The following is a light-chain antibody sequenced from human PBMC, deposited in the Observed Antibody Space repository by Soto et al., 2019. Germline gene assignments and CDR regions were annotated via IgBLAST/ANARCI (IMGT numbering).Light chain of an antibody. V-gene: IGKV3-20*01. CDR2: GAS. CDR3: QQYGGSPRT. CDR1: ESVSSNY. J-gene: IGKJ1*01. Sequence: ESELKQSPGTVSLSPGERATLSCRASESVSSNYLAWYQQKPGQAPRLLIYGASTRATGVPDRFSGSGSGTDFTLSISRLEPEDFAVYYCQQYGGSPRTFGQGTKVEIK.